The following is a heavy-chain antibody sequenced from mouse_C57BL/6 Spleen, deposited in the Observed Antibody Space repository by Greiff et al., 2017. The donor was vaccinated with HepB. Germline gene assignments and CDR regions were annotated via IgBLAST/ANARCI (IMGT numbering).Heavy chain of an antibody. CDR2: IRNKANGYTT. CDR3: ARYIRYDGPYFDY. Sequence: EVQLVESGGGLVQPGGSLSLSCAASGFTFTDYYMSWVRQPPGKALEWLGFIRNKANGYTTEYSASVKGRFTISRDNSQSILYLQMNALRAEDSATYDCARYIRYDGPYFDYWGQGTTLTVSS. D-gene: IGHD2-3*01. V-gene: IGHV7-3*01. J-gene: IGHJ2*01. CDR1: GFTFTDYY.